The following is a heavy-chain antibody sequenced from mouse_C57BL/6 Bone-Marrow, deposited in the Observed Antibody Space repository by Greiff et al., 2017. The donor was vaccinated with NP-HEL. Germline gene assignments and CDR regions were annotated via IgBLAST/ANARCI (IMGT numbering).Heavy chain of an antibody. V-gene: IGHV5-4*03. D-gene: IGHD2-3*01. Sequence: EVKLQESGGGLVKPGGSLKLSCAASGFTFSSYAMSWVRQTPEKRLEWVATISDGGSYTYYPDNVKGRFTISSDNAKNNLYLQMSHLKAEDTAMYYCARWLLEYFDVWGTGTTVTVSS. CDR2: ISDGGSYT. CDR1: GFTFSSYA. CDR3: ARWLLEYFDV. J-gene: IGHJ1*03.